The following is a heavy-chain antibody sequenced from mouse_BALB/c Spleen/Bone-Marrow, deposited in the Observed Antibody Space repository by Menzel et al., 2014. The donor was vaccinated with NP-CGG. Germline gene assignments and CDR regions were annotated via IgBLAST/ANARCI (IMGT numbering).Heavy chain of an antibody. Sequence: EVKLVESGGGLVQPGGSRKLSCAASGFTFSNFGMHWFRQSLEKGLEWVAFVSTGSTIIYYADTVKGRFTISRDNPENTLFLQMTSLRSEDTAIYYCARSHFYGNYFDYWGQGTTLTVSS. D-gene: IGHD2-1*01. CDR3: ARSHFYGNYFDY. CDR2: VSTGSTII. V-gene: IGHV5-17*02. CDR1: GFTFSNFG. J-gene: IGHJ2*01.